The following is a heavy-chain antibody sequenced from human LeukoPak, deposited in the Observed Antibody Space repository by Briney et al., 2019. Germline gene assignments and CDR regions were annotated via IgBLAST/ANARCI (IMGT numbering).Heavy chain of an antibody. V-gene: IGHV3-72*01. J-gene: IGHJ4*02. D-gene: IGHD4/OR15-4a*01. CDR3: ARIMRVDYGTYYFDY. CDR1: GFTFRDHY. CDR2: ARNRGNGYTT. Sequence: GGSLRLSCAASGFTFRDHYIDWVRQAPGKGLEWVGRARNRGNGYTTQPAASVKGRFTFSRDDSENTVYLQMNSLKTEDTAVYFCARIMRVDYGTYYFDYWGQGTLVTVSS.